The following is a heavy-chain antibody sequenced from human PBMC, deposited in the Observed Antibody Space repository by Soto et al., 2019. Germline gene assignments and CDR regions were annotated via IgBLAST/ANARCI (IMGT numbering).Heavy chain of an antibody. CDR2: INAGNGNT. D-gene: IGHD5-18*01. J-gene: IGHJ5*02. CDR3: ARSSRIQLWLGPGWFDP. Sequence: ASVKGSCKASGYTFTSYAMHWVRQAPGQRLEWMGWINAGNGNTKYSQKFQGRVTITRDTSASTAYMELSSLRSEDTAVYYCARSSRIQLWLGPGWFDPWCQGTLVTVS. V-gene: IGHV1-3*01. CDR1: GYTFTSYA.